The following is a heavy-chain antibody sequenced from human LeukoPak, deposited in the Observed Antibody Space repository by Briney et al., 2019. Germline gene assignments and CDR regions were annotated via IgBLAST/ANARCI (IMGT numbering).Heavy chain of an antibody. D-gene: IGHD3-10*01. CDR2: INPNSGGT. V-gene: IGHV1-2*02. J-gene: IGHJ2*01. CDR1: GYTFTGYY. Sequence: ASVKVSCKASGYTFTGYYMHWVRQAPGQGLEWMGWINPNSGGTNYAQKFQGRVTMTTDTSTSTAYMELSRLRSDDTAVYYCARVLLWFGEPYWYFDLWGRGTLVTVSS. CDR3: ARVLLWFGEPYWYFDL.